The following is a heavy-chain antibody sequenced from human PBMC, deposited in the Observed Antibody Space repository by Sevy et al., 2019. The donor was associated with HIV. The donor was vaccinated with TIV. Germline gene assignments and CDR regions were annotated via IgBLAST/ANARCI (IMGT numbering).Heavy chain of an antibody. V-gene: IGHV3-15*07. CDR2: SKSKTDGGTT. Sequence: GGSLRLSCAASGFTFSNAWMNWVRQAPGKGLEWVGLSKSKTDGGTTDYAAPVKGRVTISRDDSKNTLYLQMNSLKTEDTAVYYCTTDGGGYNYGYSFDYWGQGTLVTVSS. CDR3: TTDGGGYNYGYSFDY. J-gene: IGHJ4*02. CDR1: GFTFSNAW. D-gene: IGHD5-18*01.